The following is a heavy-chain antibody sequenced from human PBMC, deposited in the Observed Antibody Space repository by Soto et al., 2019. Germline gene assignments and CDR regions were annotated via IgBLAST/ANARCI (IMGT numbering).Heavy chain of an antibody. CDR3: ARTLLGDHYDSDGLGS. CDR2: IIPIFDIT. CDR1: GGPYSKYS. D-gene: IGHD3-22*01. J-gene: IGHJ1*01. Sequence: QVQLVQSGTEVKKPGSSVTVSCKASGGPYSKYSISWVRQAPGQGLEWMGRIIPIFDITNYAQKFQGRVTITADKSTSTVYMDLSSLRSEDTAVYYCARTLLGDHYDSDGLGSWGQGTLVSVSS. V-gene: IGHV1-69*02.